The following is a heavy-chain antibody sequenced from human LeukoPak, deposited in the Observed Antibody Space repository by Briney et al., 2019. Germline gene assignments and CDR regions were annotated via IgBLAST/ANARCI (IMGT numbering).Heavy chain of an antibody. CDR3: AKDPYDSSGSLGMDV. Sequence: PGGSLRLSCAASGFTFSDHNMDWVRQAPGKGLEWVGRTRNKVNSYTTEYAASVKGRFTISRDDSKKSLYLQMNSLKTEDTAVYYCAKDPYDSSGSLGMDVWGQGTTVTVSS. V-gene: IGHV3-72*01. J-gene: IGHJ6*02. D-gene: IGHD3-22*01. CDR1: GFTFSDHN. CDR2: TRNKVNSYTT.